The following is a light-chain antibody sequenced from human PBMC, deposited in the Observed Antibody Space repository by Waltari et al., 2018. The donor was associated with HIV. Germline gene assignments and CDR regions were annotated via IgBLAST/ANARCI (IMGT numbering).Light chain of an antibody. CDR1: SANIGRNS. Sequence: QPVVTQPPSASGTPGHRVTISCSGSSANIGRNSVYWYQQLPGTAPKLLIYRTNQRSSGVPDRLSGSKSGTSASLAISGLRPEDEAEYYCAAWDDSLSGWVFGGGTKLTVL. CDR3: AAWDDSLSGWV. CDR2: RTN. J-gene: IGLJ3*02. V-gene: IGLV1-47*01.